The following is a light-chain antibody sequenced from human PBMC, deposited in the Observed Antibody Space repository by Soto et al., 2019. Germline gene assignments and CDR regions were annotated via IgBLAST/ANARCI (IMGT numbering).Light chain of an antibody. CDR3: CSYAGPYTWV. V-gene: IGLV2-11*01. CDR2: DVT. Sequence: QSALTQPASMSGSPGQSITISCTGTNSDIGSYAFVSWYQHHPGKAPKLMIYDVTKRPSGVPDRFSGSKSGNTASLTISGLQAEDETDYYCCSYAGPYTWVFGGGTKLTVL. CDR1: NSDIGSYAF. J-gene: IGLJ3*02.